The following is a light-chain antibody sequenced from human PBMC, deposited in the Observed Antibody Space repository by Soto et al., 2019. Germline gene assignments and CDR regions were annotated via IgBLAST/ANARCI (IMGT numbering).Light chain of an antibody. V-gene: IGKV1-39*01. CDR1: HNIGTY. CDR2: AAS. J-gene: IGKJ2*01. CDR3: QQSYSTPYT. Sequence: DIQMTQSPSSLSASVGDRVTVSCRTGHNIGTYLIWYQEKPGKAPKLLIYAASSLQSGVPSRFSGSGSGTDFTLTISSLQPEDFATYYCQQSYSTPYTFGQGTKLEIK.